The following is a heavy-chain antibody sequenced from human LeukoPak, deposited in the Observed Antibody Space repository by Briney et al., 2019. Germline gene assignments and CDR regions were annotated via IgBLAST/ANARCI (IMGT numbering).Heavy chain of an antibody. CDR2: ISHSGIIA. Sequence: GGSLRLSCAASGFTFSTYDMSWVRQAPGKGLEWVSFISHSGIIANYADSVKGRFTTSRGNSKNTLYLQMNSLRLEDTAVYYCAKAVPTATHYWGQGTLVTVSS. CDR3: AKAVPTATHY. V-gene: IGHV3-23*01. CDR1: GFTFSTYD. D-gene: IGHD2-15*01. J-gene: IGHJ4*02.